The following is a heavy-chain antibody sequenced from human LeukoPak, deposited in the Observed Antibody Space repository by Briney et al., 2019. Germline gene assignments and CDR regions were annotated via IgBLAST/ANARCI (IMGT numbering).Heavy chain of an antibody. J-gene: IGHJ4*02. Sequence: GGSLRLYCAASGFTFSSYSMNWVRQAPGKGLEWVSSISSSSSYIYYADSVKGRFTISRDNAKNSLYLQMNSLRAEDTAVYYCARDAGYYYGSGSYYSDYWGQGTLVTVSS. CDR1: GFTFSSYS. V-gene: IGHV3-21*01. D-gene: IGHD3-10*01. CDR3: ARDAGYYYGSGSYYSDY. CDR2: ISSSSSYI.